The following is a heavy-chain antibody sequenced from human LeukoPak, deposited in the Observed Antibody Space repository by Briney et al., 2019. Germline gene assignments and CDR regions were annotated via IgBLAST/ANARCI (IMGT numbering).Heavy chain of an antibody. D-gene: IGHD2-15*01. CDR1: GFTFSIYA. V-gene: IGHV3-30-3*01. CDR3: SRGGSIGYCSGGSCYSGVGY. CDR2: ISYDGSNK. Sequence: GGSLRLSCAASGFTFSIYAMHWVRQAPGKGLEWVAVISYDGSNKYYADSVKGRFTISRDNSKNTLYLQMNSLRAEDTAVYYCSRGGSIGYCSGGSCYSGVGYWGQGTLVTVSS. J-gene: IGHJ4*02.